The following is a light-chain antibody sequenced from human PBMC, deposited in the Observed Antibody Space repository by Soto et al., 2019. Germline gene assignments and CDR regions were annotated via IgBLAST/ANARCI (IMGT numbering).Light chain of an antibody. Sequence: DIVMTQSPDSLAVSLGERATINCKSSQTVLRSSNNKNHLAWYQQKPEQPPKLIISWASTRESGVPDRFSGSGSGTDFTLTICSLQAEDVAVYYFQHYYTVPVTFGQGKRLEIK. V-gene: IGKV4-1*01. CDR3: QHYYTVPVT. CDR1: QTVLRSSNNKNH. J-gene: IGKJ5*01. CDR2: WAS.